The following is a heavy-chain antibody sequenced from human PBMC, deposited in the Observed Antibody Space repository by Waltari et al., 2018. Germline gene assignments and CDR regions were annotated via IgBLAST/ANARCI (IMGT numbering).Heavy chain of an antibody. CDR3: ARRVGGYCSGGSCYKGWFDP. CDR2: IYHSGST. V-gene: IGHV4-38-2*01. J-gene: IGHJ5*02. Sequence: QVQLQESGPGLVKPSETLSLTCAVSGYSISSGYYWGWIRQPPGKGLEWIGSIYHSGSTYYNPSLKSRVTISVDTSKNQFALKLSSVTAADTAVYYCARRVGGYCSGGSCYKGWFDPWGQGTLVTVSS. CDR1: GYSISSGYY. D-gene: IGHD2-15*01.